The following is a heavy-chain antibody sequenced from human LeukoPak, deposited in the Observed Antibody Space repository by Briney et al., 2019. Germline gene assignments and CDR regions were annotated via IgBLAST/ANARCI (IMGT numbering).Heavy chain of an antibody. Sequence: GGSLRLSCAASGFTFSSFTMNWVRQAPEKGLEWVSSISSTSTYIHYADSVKGRFTISRDNAKNSLYLQMNSLRAEDTAVYYCARGNSDAFDIWGHGTMVTVSS. CDR3: ARGNSDAFDI. V-gene: IGHV3-21*01. CDR1: GFTFSSFT. D-gene: IGHD4-23*01. J-gene: IGHJ3*02. CDR2: ISSTSTYI.